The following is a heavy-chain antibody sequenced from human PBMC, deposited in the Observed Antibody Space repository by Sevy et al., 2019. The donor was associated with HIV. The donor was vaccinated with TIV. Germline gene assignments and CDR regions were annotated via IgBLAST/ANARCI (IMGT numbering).Heavy chain of an antibody. CDR3: AKDIGATWIAVVAN. CDR1: GFTFDDFA. D-gene: IGHD6-19*01. CDR2: IYWDSGSL. J-gene: IGHJ4*02. V-gene: IGHV3-9*01. Sequence: GGSLRLSCAASGFTFDDFAMHWVRQVPGKGLEWVSGIYWDSGSLAYADSVKGRFTISRDNAKNALFLQMNSLRAEDTAVYYRAKDIGATWIAVVANWGQGTQVTVSS.